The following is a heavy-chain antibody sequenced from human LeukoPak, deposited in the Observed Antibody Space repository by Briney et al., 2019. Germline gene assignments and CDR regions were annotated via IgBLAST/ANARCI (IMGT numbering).Heavy chain of an antibody. V-gene: IGHV3-48*01. CDR2: ISSSSSTI. D-gene: IGHD6-13*01. Sequence: PGGSLRLSCAASGFTFSSYSMNWVRQAPGKGLEWVSYISSSSSTIYYADSVKGRFTISRDNAKNSLYLQMNSLRAEDTAVYYCARDPIAAAGTLDYWGQGTRVTVSS. CDR1: GFTFSSYS. J-gene: IGHJ4*02. CDR3: ARDPIAAAGTLDY.